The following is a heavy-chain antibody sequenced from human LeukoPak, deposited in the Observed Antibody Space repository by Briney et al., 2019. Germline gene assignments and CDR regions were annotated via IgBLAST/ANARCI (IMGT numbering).Heavy chain of an antibody. CDR1: GFTFSSYG. CDR3: AKDLGAGFGY. V-gene: IGHV3-30*18. CDR2: ISYDGSSK. Sequence: GRSLRLSCAASGFTFSSYGMHWVRQAPGKGLEWVAVISYDGSSKYYADSVKGRFTISRDNSKNTLYLQMNSLRAEDTAVYYCAKDLGAGFGYWGQGTLVTVSS. J-gene: IGHJ4*02. D-gene: IGHD3-10*01.